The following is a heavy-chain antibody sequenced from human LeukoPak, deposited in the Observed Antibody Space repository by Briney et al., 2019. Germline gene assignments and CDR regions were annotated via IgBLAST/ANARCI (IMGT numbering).Heavy chain of an antibody. CDR1: GYTFASYY. Sequence: ASVKVSCKASGYTFASYYMHWVRQAPGQGLEWMGIINPSGGSTSYAQKFQGRVTMTRDTSTSTVYMELSSLRSEDTAVYYCARAWELDDAFDIWGQGTMVTVSS. V-gene: IGHV1-46*01. J-gene: IGHJ3*02. CDR3: ARAWELDDAFDI. CDR2: INPSGGST. D-gene: IGHD1-26*01.